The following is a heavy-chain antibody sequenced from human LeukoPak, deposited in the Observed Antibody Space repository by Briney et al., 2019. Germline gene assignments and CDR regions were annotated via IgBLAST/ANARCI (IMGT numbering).Heavy chain of an antibody. J-gene: IGHJ6*03. CDR3: ARAPVSVYYYMDV. D-gene: IGHD3-10*01. CDR1: GFTFSSYW. Sequence: GGSLRLSCAASGFTFSSYWMHWVRQAPGKGLVWVSRINSDWSSTSYADSVKGRFTISRDNAKNTLYLQMNSLRAEDTAVYYCARAPVSVYYYMDVWGKGTTVTVSS. V-gene: IGHV3-74*01. CDR2: INSDWSST.